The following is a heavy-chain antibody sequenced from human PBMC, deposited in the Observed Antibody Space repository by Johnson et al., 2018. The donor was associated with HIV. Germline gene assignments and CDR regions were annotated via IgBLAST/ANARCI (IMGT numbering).Heavy chain of an antibody. J-gene: IGHJ3*02. CDR2: ISYDGSQT. CDR1: GFTFSNYA. D-gene: IGHD3-3*02. Sequence: QVQLVESGGGVVQPGRSLRLSCAASGFTFSNYAMHWVRQAPGKGLEWVAVISYDGSQTYYLDSVQGRFTISRDNVNNSVFLLLNSLRVEDTAVYFCARAHLIFPKNAFDIWGQGTMVTVSS. V-gene: IGHV3-30*04. CDR3: ARAHLIFPKNAFDI.